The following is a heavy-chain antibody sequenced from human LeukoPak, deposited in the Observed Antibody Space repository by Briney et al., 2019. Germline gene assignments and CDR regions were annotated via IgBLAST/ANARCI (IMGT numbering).Heavy chain of an antibody. Sequence: PGRSLRLSCAASGFTFSSYAMHWVRQAPGKGLEWVAVISYDGSNKYYADSVKGRFTISRDNSKNTLYLQMNSLRAEDTAVYYCARVSYYSSSWYRPPDYYYMDVWGKATTVTVSS. CDR3: ARVSYYSSSWYRPPDYYYMDV. CDR2: ISYDGSNK. J-gene: IGHJ6*03. V-gene: IGHV3-30*04. CDR1: GFTFSSYA. D-gene: IGHD6-13*01.